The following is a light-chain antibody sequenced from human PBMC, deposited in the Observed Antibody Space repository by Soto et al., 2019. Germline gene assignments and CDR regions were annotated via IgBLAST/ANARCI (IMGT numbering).Light chain of an antibody. CDR1: SSDVGGYNY. J-gene: IGLJ2*01. CDR2: EVS. Sequence: QSALTQPASVSGSPGQSITISCTGTSSDVGGYNYVSWYQQHPGKAPKLMIYEVSNRLSGVSNRFSGSKSGNTASQTISGLQAEDEADYYCSSYTSSSTLVFGGGTKVTVL. V-gene: IGLV2-14*01. CDR3: SSYTSSSTLV.